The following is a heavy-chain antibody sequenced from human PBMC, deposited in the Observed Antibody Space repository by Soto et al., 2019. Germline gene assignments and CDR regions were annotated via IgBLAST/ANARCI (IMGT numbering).Heavy chain of an antibody. D-gene: IGHD3-16*01. CDR3: AKDRRAGGNSAFYFDF. V-gene: IGHV3-23*01. CDR1: GFKFSNYA. J-gene: IGHJ4*02. CDR2: ISATGGGT. Sequence: PGGSLRLSCAASGFKFSNYAMSWVRQAPGQGLEWVLLISATGGGTYYADSVKGRFTISRDNSHNTLYLQVHSLTAEDTAVYYCAKDRRAGGNSAFYFDFWGQGAQVTVSS.